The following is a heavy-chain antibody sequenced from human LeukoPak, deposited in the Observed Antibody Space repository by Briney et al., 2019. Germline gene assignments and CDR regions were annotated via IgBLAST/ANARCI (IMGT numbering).Heavy chain of an antibody. CDR1: GFTFSSYS. V-gene: IGHV3-21*06. CDR2: ISSSNSYI. CDR3: ARVGYDRSGYNAFDI. J-gene: IGHJ3*02. D-gene: IGHD3-22*01. Sequence: GGSLRLSCVASGFTFSSYSLNWVRQAPGKGLEWVSSISSSNSYIYYADSVKGRFTISRDKSSLYLQMNSLRAEDTAVYYCARVGYDRSGYNAFDIWGQGTMVTVSS.